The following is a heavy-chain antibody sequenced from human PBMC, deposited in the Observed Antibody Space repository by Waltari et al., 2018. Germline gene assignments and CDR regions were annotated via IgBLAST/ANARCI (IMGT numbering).Heavy chain of an antibody. J-gene: IGHJ4*02. D-gene: IGHD5-18*01. CDR2: IYYTGSA. CDR3: AGDIIEGEYSYGLDS. V-gene: IGHV4-61*01. Sequence: QVHLQDSGPGLVRPSATLSLTCAVSGDSVVGCNSYWTWIRQSPGKELEWIGYIYYTGSARYNPSLSSRVSISLDKSRNQFSLNLTSVTAADTAVYYCAGDIIEGEYSYGLDSWGQGTRVTVSS. CDR1: GDSVVGCNSY.